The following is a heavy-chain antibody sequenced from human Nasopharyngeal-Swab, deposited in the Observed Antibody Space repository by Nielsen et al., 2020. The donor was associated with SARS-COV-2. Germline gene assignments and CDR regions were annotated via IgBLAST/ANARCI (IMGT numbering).Heavy chain of an antibody. Sequence: SVKVSCQASGGTFSSYAISWVRQAPGQGLEWMGGIIPIFGTANYAQKFQGRVTITADESTSTAYMELSSLRSEDTAVYYCARDLGGDSSSWTPPFDYWGQGTLVTVSS. J-gene: IGHJ4*02. CDR2: IIPIFGTA. CDR1: GGTFSSYA. D-gene: IGHD6-13*01. V-gene: IGHV1-69*13. CDR3: ARDLGGDSSSWTPPFDY.